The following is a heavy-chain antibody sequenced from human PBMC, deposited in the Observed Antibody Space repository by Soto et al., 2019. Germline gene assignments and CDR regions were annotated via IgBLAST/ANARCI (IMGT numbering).Heavy chain of an antibody. V-gene: IGHV4-59*01. CDR2: IYYSGST. CDR3: ARSGGGLLWFGELTKSPLNYFDY. CDR1: GDSISSYY. D-gene: IGHD3-10*01. Sequence: PSETLSLTCTVSGDSISSYYWSWIRQPPGKGLEWIGYIYYSGSTNYNPSLKSRVTISVDTSKNQFSLKLSSVTAADTAVYYCARSGGGLLWFGELTKSPLNYFDYWGQGTLVTVPQ. J-gene: IGHJ4*02.